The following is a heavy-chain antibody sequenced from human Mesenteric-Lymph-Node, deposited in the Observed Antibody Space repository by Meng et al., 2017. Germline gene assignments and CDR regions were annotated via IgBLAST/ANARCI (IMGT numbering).Heavy chain of an antibody. Sequence: GESLKISCAASGFTFSNYYMTWVRQAPGKGLEWVANIKQDGSEKYYVDSVKGRFTISRDNAKNSLYLQMNSLRAEDTAVYYCARDSGYYHDSSGYRVGGMDVWGQGTTVTVSS. CDR2: IKQDGSEK. D-gene: IGHD3-22*01. CDR1: GFTFSNYY. CDR3: ARDSGYYHDSSGYRVGGMDV. J-gene: IGHJ6*02. V-gene: IGHV3-7*01.